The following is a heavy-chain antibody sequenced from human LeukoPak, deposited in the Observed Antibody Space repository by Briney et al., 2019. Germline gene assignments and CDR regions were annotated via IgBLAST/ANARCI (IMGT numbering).Heavy chain of an antibody. CDR1: GFTLNSYL. V-gene: IGHV3-7*01. Sequence: GGSLRLSCAASGFTLNSYLMSWVRQAPGRGLEWVANIKKDGSEESYLDSVRGRFTVSRDNAKDSLFLQMNSLRGEDTAVYYCARSNPNRNALDLWGQGTMVTISS. CDR3: ARSNPNRNALDL. D-gene: IGHD1-14*01. CDR2: IKKDGSEE. J-gene: IGHJ3*01.